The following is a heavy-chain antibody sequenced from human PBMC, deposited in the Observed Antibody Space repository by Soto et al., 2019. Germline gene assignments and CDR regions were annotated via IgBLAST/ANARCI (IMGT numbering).Heavy chain of an antibody. V-gene: IGHV3-33*01. CDR1: GFSFRSYG. CDR2: IWFDGSNK. Sequence: QVQLVESGGGVVQPGRSLRLSCAASGFSFRSYGMHWVRQAPGKGLEWVAVIWFDGSNKFYADSVKGRFTISRDNSKNTVSLQMNSLRDEDSAAYYCATIGPYWGQGTLVTVSS. J-gene: IGHJ4*02. CDR3: ATIGPY.